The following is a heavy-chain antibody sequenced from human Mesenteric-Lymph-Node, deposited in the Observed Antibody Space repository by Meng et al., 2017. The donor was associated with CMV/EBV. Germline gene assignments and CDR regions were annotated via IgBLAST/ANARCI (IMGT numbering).Heavy chain of an antibody. CDR1: FTFSNYS. V-gene: IGHV3-21*01. CDR2: ISSSSSYI. J-gene: IGHJ5*02. Sequence: FTFSNYSMNGVRQAPGKVLEWVSSISSSSSYIYYAESVKGRFTISRDNAKNSLYLQMNSLRAEDTAVYYCARGDSSSWYIKNWFDPWGQGTLVTVSS. D-gene: IGHD6-13*01. CDR3: ARGDSSSWYIKNWFDP.